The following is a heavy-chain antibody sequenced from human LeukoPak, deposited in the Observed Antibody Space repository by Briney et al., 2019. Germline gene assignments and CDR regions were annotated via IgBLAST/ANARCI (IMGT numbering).Heavy chain of an antibody. CDR2: ISGSGGST. Sequence: GGSLRLSCAASGFTFSSYAMSWVRQAPGKGLEWVSAISGSGGSTYYADSVKGRFTISGDNSKNTLYLQMNSLRAEDTAVYYCAGTTVTTPIGFDYWGQGTLVTVSS. CDR3: AGTTVTTPIGFDY. D-gene: IGHD4-17*01. V-gene: IGHV3-23*01. J-gene: IGHJ4*02. CDR1: GFTFSSYA.